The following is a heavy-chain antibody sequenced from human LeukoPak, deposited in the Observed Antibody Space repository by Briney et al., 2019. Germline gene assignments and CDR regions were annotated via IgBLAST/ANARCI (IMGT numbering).Heavy chain of an antibody. CDR2: ISSDSGII. V-gene: IGHV3-48*01. D-gene: IGHD3-10*01. CDR3: ARNYSPFDY. Sequence: GGSLRLSCAASGFTFSVYSMNWVRQAPGKGLEWVSYISSDSGIIYYADSVKGRFTISRDNAKNSLYLQMDNLRAADTAVYYCARNYSPFDYWGQGTLVTVSP. CDR1: GFTFSVYS. J-gene: IGHJ4*02.